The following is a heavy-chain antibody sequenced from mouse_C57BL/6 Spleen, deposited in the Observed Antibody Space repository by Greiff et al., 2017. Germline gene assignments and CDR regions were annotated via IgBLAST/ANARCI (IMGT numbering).Heavy chain of an antibody. CDR2: IYPGDGDT. D-gene: IGHD4-1*01. CDR3: ARCSNWGGRGYFDV. J-gene: IGHJ1*03. CDR1: GYAFNSSW. V-gene: IGHV1-82*01. Sequence: QVQLKESGPELVKPGASVKLSCKASGYAFNSSWMNWVKQRPGKGLEWIGRIYPGDGDTNYNGKFKGKATLTAAKSSSTAYMQLSSLTSEDSAVYFCARCSNWGGRGYFDVWGTGTTVTVSS.